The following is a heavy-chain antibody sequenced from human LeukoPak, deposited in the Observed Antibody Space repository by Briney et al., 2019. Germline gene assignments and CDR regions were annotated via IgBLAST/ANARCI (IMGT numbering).Heavy chain of an antibody. CDR2: IYYSGST. D-gene: IGHD3-22*01. CDR1: GGSISSYY. Sequence: SETLSLTSTVSGGSISSYYWSWIRQPPGKGLEWIGYIYYSGSTNYNPSLKSRVTISVDTSKNQFSLKLSSVTAADTAVYYCAAIDYYDSSGYFYWGQGTLVTVSS. V-gene: IGHV4-59*08. J-gene: IGHJ4*02. CDR3: AAIDYYDSSGYFY.